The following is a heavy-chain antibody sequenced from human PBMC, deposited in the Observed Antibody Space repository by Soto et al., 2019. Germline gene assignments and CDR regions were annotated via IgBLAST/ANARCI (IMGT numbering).Heavy chain of an antibody. J-gene: IGHJ4*02. V-gene: IGHV3-33*01. CDR1: GFPFSSYG. CDR3: ASSIN. Sequence: GGSLRLSCAASGFPFSSYGMHWVRQAPGKGLGWVAVIWYDGSNKDYADSVKGRFTISRDNSKNTLFLQMNNLRVDETAVYYCASSINWGQGTLVTVSS. CDR2: IWYDGSNK.